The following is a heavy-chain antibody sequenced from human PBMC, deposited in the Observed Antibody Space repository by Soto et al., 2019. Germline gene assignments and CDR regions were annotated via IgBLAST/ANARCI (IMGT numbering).Heavy chain of an antibody. CDR2: IKSSGST. CDR3: ARLGSSGWYQGSYFDY. D-gene: IGHD6-19*01. CDR1: GGSITRNDHY. V-gene: IGHV4-39*01. Sequence: QLQLQESGPGLVRPSETLSLICTVSGGSITRNDHYWGWIRQSPGKGLEWIGDIKSSGSTNYNLPLKRRVSMSVETSKNQFSLKMNSVTAADTAVYYCARLGSSGWYQGSYFDYWGQGTLVTVSS. J-gene: IGHJ4*02.